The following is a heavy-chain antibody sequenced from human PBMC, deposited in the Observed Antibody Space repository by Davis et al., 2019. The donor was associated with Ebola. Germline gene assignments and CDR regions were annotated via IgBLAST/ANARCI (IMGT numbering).Heavy chain of an antibody. CDR1: GGSISNYASY. D-gene: IGHD3-10*01. CDR3: ARHTMVRGVAAHFEY. J-gene: IGHJ4*02. V-gene: IGHV4-39*07. Sequence: PSETLSLTCTVSGGSISNYASYWSWIRQPPGQGLDWIATVYYSGSTYYNPALKSRLFISVDTSKNQFSLKLSSVTAADTAVYYCARHTMVRGVAAHFEYWGQGHLITVSS. CDR2: VYYSGST.